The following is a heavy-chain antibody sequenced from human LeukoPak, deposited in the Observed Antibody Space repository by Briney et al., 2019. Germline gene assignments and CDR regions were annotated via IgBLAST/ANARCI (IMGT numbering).Heavy chain of an antibody. J-gene: IGHJ3*02. CDR1: GFTFSSYG. CDR3: AREVTNDAFDI. V-gene: IGHV3-33*01. D-gene: IGHD4-17*01. CDR2: IWYDGSNK. Sequence: GGSLRLSCAASGFTFSSYGMHWVRQAPGKGLEGVAVIWYDGSNKYYADSVKGRFTISRDNSKNTLYLQMNSLRAEDTAVYYCAREVTNDAFDIWGQGTMVTVSS.